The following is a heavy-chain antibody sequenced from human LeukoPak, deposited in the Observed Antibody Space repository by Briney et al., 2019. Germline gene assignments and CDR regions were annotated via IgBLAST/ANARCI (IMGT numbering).Heavy chain of an antibody. Sequence: SETLSLTCAVYGGSFSGYYWTWIRQSPGKGLEWIGEINHSGSTNYNPSLESRVTISVDTSKNHFSLKLGSVTAADTAIYYCARSGYNRHYGMDVWGQWTTVTVSS. V-gene: IGHV4-34*01. CDR3: ARSGYNRHYGMDV. CDR2: INHSGST. J-gene: IGHJ6*02. CDR1: GGSFSGYY. D-gene: IGHD3-3*01.